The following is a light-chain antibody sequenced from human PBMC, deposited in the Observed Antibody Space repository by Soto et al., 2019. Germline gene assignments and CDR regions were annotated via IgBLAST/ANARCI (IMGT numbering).Light chain of an antibody. CDR1: SSDVGGYNY. J-gene: IGLJ1*01. CDR2: DVS. CDR3: CSYAGSYTL. V-gene: IGLV2-11*01. Sequence: QSALTQPRSVSGSPGQSVTISCTGTSSDVGGYNYVSWYQQHPGKAPKLMIYDVSKRPSGVPDRSSGSKSGNTASLTISGLQAEDEADYYCCSYAGSYTLFGTGTKLTVL.